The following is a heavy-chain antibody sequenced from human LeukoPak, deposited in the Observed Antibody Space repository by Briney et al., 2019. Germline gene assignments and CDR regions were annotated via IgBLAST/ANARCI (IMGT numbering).Heavy chain of an antibody. CDR1: GFTFSDYY. CDR3: ASVVEMATTEDY. CDR2: ISSSGCTI. J-gene: IGHJ4*02. V-gene: IGHV3-11*01. Sequence: KPGGSLRLSCAASGFTFSDYYMSWIRQAPGKGLEWVSYISSSGCTIYYADSVKGRFTISRDNAKNSLYLQMNSLRAEDTAVYYCASVVEMATTEDYWGQGTLVTVSS. D-gene: IGHD5-24*01.